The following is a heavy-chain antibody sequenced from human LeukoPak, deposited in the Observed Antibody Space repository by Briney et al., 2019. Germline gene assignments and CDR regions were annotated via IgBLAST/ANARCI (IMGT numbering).Heavy chain of an antibody. CDR1: GFTFSSYG. CDR3: ARDSGSSGWYDAFDI. J-gene: IGHJ3*02. Sequence: PGGSLRLSCAASGFTFSSYGMHWVRQAPGKGLEWVAVIWYDGSNKYYADSVKGRFTISRDNSKNTLYLQMNSLRAEDTAVYYCARDSGSSGWYDAFDIWGQGTMVTVSS. V-gene: IGHV3-33*01. D-gene: IGHD6-19*01. CDR2: IWYDGSNK.